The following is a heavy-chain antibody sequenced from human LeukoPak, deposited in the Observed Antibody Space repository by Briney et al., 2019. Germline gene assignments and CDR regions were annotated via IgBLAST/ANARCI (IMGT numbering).Heavy chain of an antibody. Sequence: GGSLRLCCAASGFTFSSYGMHWVRQAPGKGLEWVAFIRYDGSNKYYADSVKGRFTISRDNSKNTLYLQMNSLRAEDTAVYYCANPAVAGTKGFDYWGQGTLVTVSS. D-gene: IGHD6-19*01. V-gene: IGHV3-30*02. CDR3: ANPAVAGTKGFDY. CDR1: GFTFSSYG. J-gene: IGHJ4*02. CDR2: IRYDGSNK.